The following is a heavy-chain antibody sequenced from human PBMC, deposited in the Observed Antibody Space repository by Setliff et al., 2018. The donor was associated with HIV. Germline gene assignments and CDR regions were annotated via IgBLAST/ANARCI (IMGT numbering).Heavy chain of an antibody. D-gene: IGHD3-10*01. CDR1: GGSITRTPYY. J-gene: IGHJ5*02. Sequence: SETLSLTCTVSGGSITRTPYYWGWIRQPPGKGLEWIGSIYHTGITYDNPSLKSRVTISVDTSKNQISLRLSSVTAADTAVYYCARHRQISDWFDPWGQGILVTVSS. V-gene: IGHV4-39*01. CDR3: ARHRQISDWFDP. CDR2: IYHTGIT.